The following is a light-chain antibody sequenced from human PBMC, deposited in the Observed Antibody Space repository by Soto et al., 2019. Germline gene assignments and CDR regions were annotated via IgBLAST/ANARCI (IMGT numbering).Light chain of an antibody. CDR2: GAS. J-gene: IGKJ1*01. V-gene: IGKV3-20*01. CDR3: QQYYSIPRT. CDR1: QSFSNSY. Sequence: EIVLAQSPGTLSLSPGERATLSCRASQSFSNSYLAWDQQKPGQAPRLLIYGASTRATGIPARFSGSGSGTEFTLTISSLQAEDVAVYYCQQYYSIPRTFGQGTKVDIK.